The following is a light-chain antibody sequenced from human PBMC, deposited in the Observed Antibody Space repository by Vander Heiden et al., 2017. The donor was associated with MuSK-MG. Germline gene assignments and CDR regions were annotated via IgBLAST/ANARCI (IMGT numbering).Light chain of an antibody. CDR3: MIWHTSAWV. CDR2: YFSDSDK. J-gene: IGLJ3*02. V-gene: IGLV5-45*03. Sequence: QAVLTQPSSLSASPGASASLTCTLRSGIYVDDYRIYWYQQKPGSPPQYLLRYFSDSDKQKASGVPSRFSGSKDASANAGILLISGLRSEDEADYYCMIWHTSAWVFGGGTKLTVL. CDR1: SGIYVDDYR.